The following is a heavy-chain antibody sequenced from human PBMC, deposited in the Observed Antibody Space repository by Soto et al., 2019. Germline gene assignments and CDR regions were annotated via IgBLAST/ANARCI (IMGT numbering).Heavy chain of an antibody. CDR2: IKQDGSEK. CDR1: GFTFSSYW. D-gene: IGHD3-3*01. J-gene: IGHJ6*03. CDR3: ARIDRWIFGGYYYMDV. Sequence: GGSLRLSCAASGFTFSSYWMSWVRQAPGKGLEWVANIKQDGSEKYYVDSVKGRFTISRDNAKNSLYLQMNSLRAEDTAVYYCARIDRWIFGGYYYMDVWGKGTTVTVSS. V-gene: IGHV3-7*01.